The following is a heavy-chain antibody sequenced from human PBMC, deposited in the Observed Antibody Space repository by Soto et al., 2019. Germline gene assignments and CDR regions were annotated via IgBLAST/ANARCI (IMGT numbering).Heavy chain of an antibody. J-gene: IGHJ6*02. Sequence: ASETLSLTCTVSGGSISSSSYYWGWIRQPPGKGLEWIGSIYYSGSTYYNPSLKSRVTISVDTSKNQFSLKLSSVTAADTAVYYCARNYGSGSYIMGYYYGMDVWGQGTTVTVSS. D-gene: IGHD3-10*01. V-gene: IGHV4-39*01. CDR1: GGSISSSSYY. CDR2: IYYSGST. CDR3: ARNYGSGSYIMGYYYGMDV.